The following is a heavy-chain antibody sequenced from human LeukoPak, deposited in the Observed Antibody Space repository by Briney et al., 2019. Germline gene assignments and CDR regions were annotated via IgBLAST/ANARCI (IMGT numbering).Heavy chain of an antibody. Sequence: GESLKISCKGSGYSFTSYWIGWVRQMSGKGLEGMGIIYPGDSDTRYSPSFQGQVSISADKSISTAYLQWSSLKASDTAMYYCASAYSGSLDAFDIWGQGTMVTVSS. CDR1: GYSFTSYW. CDR3: ASAYSGSLDAFDI. D-gene: IGHD1-26*01. J-gene: IGHJ3*02. V-gene: IGHV5-51*01. CDR2: IYPGDSDT.